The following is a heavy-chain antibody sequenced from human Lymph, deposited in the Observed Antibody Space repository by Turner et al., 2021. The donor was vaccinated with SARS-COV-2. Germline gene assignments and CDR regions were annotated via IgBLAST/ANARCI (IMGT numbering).Heavy chain of an antibody. CDR3: ARDYGGNSNYFGY. V-gene: IGHV4-31*03. CDR1: GGSISSGGYY. CDR2: IDCSGGT. J-gene: IGHJ4*02. D-gene: IGHD4-17*01. Sequence: QVQLQESGPGLVKPSQTLSLTCTVSGGSISSGGYYWSWIRQHPGKGLEWIGYIDCSGGTYYNPSLKSRVTISVDTSKNQFSLKLSSVTAADTAVYYCARDYGGNSNYFGYWGQGTLVTVSS.